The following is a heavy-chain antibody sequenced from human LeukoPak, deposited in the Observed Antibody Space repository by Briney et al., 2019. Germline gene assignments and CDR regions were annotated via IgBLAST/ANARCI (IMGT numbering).Heavy chain of an antibody. CDR3: ARGAGTYPNWFDP. V-gene: IGHV4-61*01. CDR1: GGSVSSGSYY. CDR2: IYYSGST. J-gene: IGHJ5*02. D-gene: IGHD3-10*01. Sequence: PSETLSLTCTVSGGSVSSGSYYWSWIRQLPGKGLEWIGYIYYSGSTNYNPSLKSRVTISVDTTKNQFSLKLSSVTAADTAVYYCARGAGTYPNWFDPWGQGTLVTVSS.